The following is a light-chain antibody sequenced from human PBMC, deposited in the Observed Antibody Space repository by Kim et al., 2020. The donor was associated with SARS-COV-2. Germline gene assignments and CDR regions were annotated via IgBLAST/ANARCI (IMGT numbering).Light chain of an antibody. Sequence: SYELTQPPSVSVSPGQTATITCSGNKLEDKYTCWYQQKPGQSPVLVIYQDTKRPSGIPERFSGSKSGNTATLTISGTQAMDEADYYCQAWDSITVVFGGGTQLT. V-gene: IGLV3-1*01. CDR3: QAWDSITVV. J-gene: IGLJ2*01. CDR2: QDT. CDR1: KLEDKY.